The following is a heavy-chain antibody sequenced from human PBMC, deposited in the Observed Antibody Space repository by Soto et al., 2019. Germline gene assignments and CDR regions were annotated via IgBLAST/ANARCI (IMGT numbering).Heavy chain of an antibody. D-gene: IGHD3-10*01. Sequence: ASVKVSCKASGYTFTGYYMHWVRQAPGQGLEWMGWINPNSGGTNYAQKFQGWVTMTRDTSISTAYMELSRLRSDDTAVYYCARDAEDYYGSGKGEYYYYGMDVWGQGTTVTV. V-gene: IGHV1-2*04. CDR1: GYTFTGYY. J-gene: IGHJ6*02. CDR3: ARDAEDYYGSGKGEYYYYGMDV. CDR2: INPNSGGT.